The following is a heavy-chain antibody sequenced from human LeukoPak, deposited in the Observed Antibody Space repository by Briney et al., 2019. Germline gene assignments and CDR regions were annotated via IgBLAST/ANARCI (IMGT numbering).Heavy chain of an antibody. CDR2: IYPGDSDT. CDR1: GYSFSNYW. CDR3: ARRSITILSPRGAFDI. D-gene: IGHD3-9*01. Sequence: GESLKISCKGSGYSFSNYWIAWVRQMPGKGLEWMGIIYPGDSDTRYSPSFQGQVTISADKSISTAYLQWSSLKASDTAMYYCARRSITILSPRGAFDIWGQETMVTVSS. V-gene: IGHV5-51*01. J-gene: IGHJ3*02.